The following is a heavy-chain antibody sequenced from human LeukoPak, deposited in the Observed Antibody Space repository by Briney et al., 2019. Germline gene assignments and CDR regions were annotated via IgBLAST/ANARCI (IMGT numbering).Heavy chain of an antibody. CDR2: IYPGDSDT. D-gene: IGHD3-22*01. V-gene: IGHV5-51*01. Sequence: GESLKISCQGSGYSFTSYWIGWVRQMPGKGLEWMGIIYPGDSDTRYSPSFQGQVTISADKPISTAYLQWSSLKASDTAMYYCARRAYYDSSGYHWFDPWGQGTLVTVSS. J-gene: IGHJ5*02. CDR1: GYSFTSYW. CDR3: ARRAYYDSSGYHWFDP.